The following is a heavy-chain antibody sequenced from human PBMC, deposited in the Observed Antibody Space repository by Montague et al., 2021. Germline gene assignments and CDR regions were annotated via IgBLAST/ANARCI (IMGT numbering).Heavy chain of an antibody. Sequence: SLRLSCAASGFTFSSYTMHWVRHVPGKGLEYVSAISPNGDNTYYAYSVKGRFTISRDNSKNTLYLQTHSLRAEDTALYYCVREVFSPNGMDVWGQGTTVTVSS. CDR3: VREVFSPNGMDV. CDR2: ISPNGDNT. J-gene: IGHJ6*02. V-gene: IGHV3-64D*09. D-gene: IGHD1-26*01. CDR1: GFTFSSYT.